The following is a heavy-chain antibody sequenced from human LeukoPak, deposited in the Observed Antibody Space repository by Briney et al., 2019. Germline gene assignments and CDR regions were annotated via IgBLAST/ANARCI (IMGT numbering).Heavy chain of an antibody. CDR2: IVIANGNT. V-gene: IGHV1-58*01. CDR1: GFTFARCA. J-gene: IGHJ4*02. D-gene: IGHD3-10*01. CDR3: AAADDLLTRYYDFDY. Sequence: TSLKVSCKASGFTFARCAVQWVRQARGQRPEWIGWIVIANGNTNYAQKFQERLTITRDMSTSTAYMELSSLRSEDTAVYSCAAADDLLTRYYDFDYWGQGTVVTVSS.